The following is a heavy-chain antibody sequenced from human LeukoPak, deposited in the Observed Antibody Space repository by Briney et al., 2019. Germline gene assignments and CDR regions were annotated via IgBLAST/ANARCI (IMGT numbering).Heavy chain of an antibody. V-gene: IGHV4-4*07. D-gene: IGHD2-2*01. CDR2: LQPSGAT. CDR3: ARIRYCSSTSCYAGVHWFDP. Sequence: SETLSLTCIVSGASVSSYYWSWIRHPAGKELEWIGRLQPSGATNYNPSLESRVTMSVDTSKNQFSLSLTSVTAADTAVYYCARIRYCSSTSCYAGVHWFDPWGQGTLVTVSS. J-gene: IGHJ5*02. CDR1: GASVSSYY.